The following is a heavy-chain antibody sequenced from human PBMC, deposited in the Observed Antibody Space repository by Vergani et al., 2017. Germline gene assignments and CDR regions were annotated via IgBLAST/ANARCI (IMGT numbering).Heavy chain of an antibody. CDR3: ARAGVVPADY. Sequence: EVQLVESGGGLVQPGGSLRLSCAASGFPFSSYWMSWVRQAPGKGLEWVANIKQDGSEKYYVDSVKGRFTISRDNAKNSLYLQMNSLRAEDTAVYYCARAGVVPADYWGQGTLVTVSS. D-gene: IGHD2-2*01. V-gene: IGHV3-7*01. CDR2: IKQDGSEK. J-gene: IGHJ4*02. CDR1: GFPFSSYW.